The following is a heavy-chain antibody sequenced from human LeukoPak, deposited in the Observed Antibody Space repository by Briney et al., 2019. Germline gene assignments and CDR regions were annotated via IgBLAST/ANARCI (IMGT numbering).Heavy chain of an antibody. J-gene: IGHJ4*02. CDR1: GYTFTSYG. CDR2: ISAYNGNT. V-gene: IGHV1-18*01. Sequence: GASVKVSCKASGYTFTSYGISWVRQAPGQGLEWMGWISAYNGNTNYAQKLQGRVTMTTDTSTSTAYMELRSLRSDDTAVYYCARVTYYDILTGYSLDYWGQGTLVTVSS. D-gene: IGHD3-9*01. CDR3: ARVTYYDILTGYSLDY.